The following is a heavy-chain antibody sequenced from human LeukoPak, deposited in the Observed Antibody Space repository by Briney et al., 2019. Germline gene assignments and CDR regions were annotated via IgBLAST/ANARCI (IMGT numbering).Heavy chain of an antibody. CDR2: ISSSGSTM. D-gene: IGHD3-10*01. Sequence: PGGSLRLSCVASGFTFSSYEMNWVRQAPGKGLEWVSYISSSGSTMYYAGSVKGRFTISRDNAKNSLYLQMNSLRAEDTAVYYCARDWRHRDYGSGSLDYWAREPWSPSPQ. CDR3: ARDWRHRDYGSGSLDY. V-gene: IGHV3-48*03. CDR1: GFTFSSYE. J-gene: IGHJ4*02.